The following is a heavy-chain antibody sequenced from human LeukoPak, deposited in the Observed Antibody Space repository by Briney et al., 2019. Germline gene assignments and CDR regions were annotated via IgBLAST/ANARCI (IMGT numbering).Heavy chain of an antibody. CDR3: AKSNGCGLIDI. CDR1: GGSISSGSYY. V-gene: IGHV4-61*02. D-gene: IGHD2-21*01. Sequence: KSSETLSLTCTVSGGSISSGSYYWSWIRQPAGKGLEWIGRIYTSGSTNYNPSLKRRATISVDTSKNQFSLKLRSVTAADTAVYYCAKSNGCGLIDIWGQGTMVTVSS. J-gene: IGHJ3*02. CDR2: IYTSGST.